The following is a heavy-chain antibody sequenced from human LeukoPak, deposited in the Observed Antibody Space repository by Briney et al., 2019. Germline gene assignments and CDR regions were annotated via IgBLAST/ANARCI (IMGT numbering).Heavy chain of an antibody. CDR2: IYPTGST. D-gene: IGHD1-26*01. J-gene: IGHJ4*02. Sequence: SSETLSLTCNVSGGSVRSYWWGWVHQPPGKGLEWLGRIYPTGSTRFNPSLKSRLTLSIDTSTNEFSLKLTSVTAADTAVYFCARQGYTVSYYFLDYWSQGTLVTVSS. V-gene: IGHV4-4*07. CDR3: ARQGYTVSYYFLDY. CDR1: GGSVRSYW.